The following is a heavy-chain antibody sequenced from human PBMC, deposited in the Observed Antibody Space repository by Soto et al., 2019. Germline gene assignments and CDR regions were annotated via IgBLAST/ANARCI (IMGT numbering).Heavy chain of an antibody. V-gene: IGHV3-21*01. CDR1: GFTFSSYS. CDR3: ARDVKPRYCSRTSGCTRDPYDWFDP. D-gene: IGHD2-2*01. CDR2: ISSSSSYI. Sequence: GGSLRLSCAASGFTFSSYSMNWVRQAPGKGLEWVSSISSSSSYIYYADSVKGRFTISRDNAKNSLYLQINSLRAEDTAVYYCARDVKPRYCSRTSGCTRDPYDWFDPWDQGTLVAVSS. J-gene: IGHJ5*02.